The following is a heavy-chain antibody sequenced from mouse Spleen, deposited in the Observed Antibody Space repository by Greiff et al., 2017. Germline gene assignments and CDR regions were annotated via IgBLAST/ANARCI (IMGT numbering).Heavy chain of an antibody. CDR1: GFTFSSYT. V-gene: IGHV5-6-4*01. CDR2: ISSGGSYT. CDR3: ARHGASSYFDY. Sequence: EVKLMESGGGLVKPGGSLKLSCAASGFTFSSYTMSWVRQTPEKRLEWVATISSGGSYTYYPDSVKGRFTISRDNAKNTLYLQMSSLKSEDTAMYYCARHGASSYFDYWGQGTTLTVSS. J-gene: IGHJ2*01.